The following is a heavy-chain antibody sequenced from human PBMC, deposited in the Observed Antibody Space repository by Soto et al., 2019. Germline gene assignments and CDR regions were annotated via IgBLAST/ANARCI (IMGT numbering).Heavy chain of an antibody. J-gene: IGHJ4*02. CDR2: ISYDGSNK. D-gene: IGHD6-13*01. CDR1: GFTFSSYA. V-gene: IGHV3-30-3*01. Sequence: GGSLRLSCAASGFTFSSYAMHWVRQAPGKGLEWVAVISYDGSNKYYADSVKGRFTISRDNSKNTLYLQMNSLRAEDTAVYYCARDFSNRVAAAGIFDYWGQGTLVTVSS. CDR3: ARDFSNRVAAAGIFDY.